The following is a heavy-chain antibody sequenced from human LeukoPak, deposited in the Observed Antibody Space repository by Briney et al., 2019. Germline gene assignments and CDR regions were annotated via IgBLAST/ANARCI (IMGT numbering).Heavy chain of an antibody. Sequence: GGSLRLSCAASGFTFSSYSTSWVRPAPRKGLEWVSGTSGSGGTSYYADSVKGSFTISRDNSKNTLNLQMNSLRAEDTAIYCCAKPYTSGWYYFDSWGQGTLVTVSS. CDR2: TSGSGGTS. J-gene: IGHJ4*02. V-gene: IGHV3-23*01. CDR1: GFTFSSYS. D-gene: IGHD6-19*01. CDR3: AKPYTSGWYYFDS.